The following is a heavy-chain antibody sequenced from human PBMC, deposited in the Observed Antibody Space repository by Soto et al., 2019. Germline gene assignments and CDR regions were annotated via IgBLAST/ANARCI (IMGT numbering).Heavy chain of an antibody. J-gene: IGHJ6*02. V-gene: IGHV3-21*01. CDR2: ISSRSDI. D-gene: IGHD2-2*02. CDR3: AREYTAWPLAYGLDV. Sequence: GGSLRLSCVGSGFTFSTYSITWVRQAPGKGLEWVSSISSRSDIYYADSVKGRFTISRDNAKNSVSLQMNSLRAEDTAVYYCAREYTAWPLAYGLDVWGQGTTVTVSS. CDR1: GFTFSTYS.